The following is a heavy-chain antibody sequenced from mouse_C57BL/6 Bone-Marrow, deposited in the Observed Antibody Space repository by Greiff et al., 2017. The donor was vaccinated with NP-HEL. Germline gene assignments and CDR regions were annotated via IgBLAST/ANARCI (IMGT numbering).Heavy chain of an antibody. CDR3: AREGGRFPCYFDY. V-gene: IGHV5-4*01. CDR2: ISDGGSYT. CDR1: GFTFSSYA. J-gene: IGHJ2*01. Sequence: EVMLVESGGGLVKPGGSLKLSCAASGFTFSSYAMSWVRQTPEKRLEWVATISDGGSYTYYPDNVKGRFTISRDNAKNNLYLQMSHLKSEDTAMYYCAREGGRFPCYFDYWGQGTTLTVSS. D-gene: IGHD3-3*01.